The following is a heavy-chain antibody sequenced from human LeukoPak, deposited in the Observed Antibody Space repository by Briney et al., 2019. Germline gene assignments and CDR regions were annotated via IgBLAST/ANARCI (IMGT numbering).Heavy chain of an antibody. J-gene: IGHJ4*02. CDR3: ARGGDDYVWGSYRSYYFDY. Sequence: SETLSLTCTVSGYSISSGYYWGWIRQPPGKGLEWIGSIYHSGSTYYNPSLKSRVTISVDTSKNQFSLKLSSVTAADTAVYYCARGGDDYVWGSYRSYYFDYWGQGTLVTVSS. D-gene: IGHD3-16*02. V-gene: IGHV4-38-2*02. CDR2: IYHSGST. CDR1: GYSISSGYY.